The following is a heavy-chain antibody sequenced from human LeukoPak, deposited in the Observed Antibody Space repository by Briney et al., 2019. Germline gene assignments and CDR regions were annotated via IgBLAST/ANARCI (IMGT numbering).Heavy chain of an antibody. D-gene: IGHD3-10*01. CDR1: GFTFSNHD. J-gene: IGHJ4*02. Sequence: GGSLRLSCAASGFTFSNHDMHWVRQGPGKGLEWVSAIDTVGGTYYPGSVKGRLTISREDVKNSLYLQMNSLRAGDTAIYYCAREASGRAYSGIDYWGQGTLVTVSS. V-gene: IGHV3-13*04. CDR2: IDTVGGT. CDR3: AREASGRAYSGIDY.